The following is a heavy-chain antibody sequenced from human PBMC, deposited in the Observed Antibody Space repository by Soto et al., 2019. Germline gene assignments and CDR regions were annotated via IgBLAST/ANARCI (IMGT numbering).Heavy chain of an antibody. CDR2: ISLYNGNT. D-gene: IGHD2-2*01. CDR1: DFSFTSHG. CDR3: AIYHLELFRFDY. J-gene: IGHJ4*02. Sequence: QIQLVQSGPEVKKPGASMKVSCKAYDFSFTSHGISWVRQAPGQGLEWMGWISLYNGNTNYAQQFQGRVTMTTDTSTSAACMELRSLRSDDTAMYFCAIYHLELFRFDYWGQGTLVTVSS. V-gene: IGHV1-18*04.